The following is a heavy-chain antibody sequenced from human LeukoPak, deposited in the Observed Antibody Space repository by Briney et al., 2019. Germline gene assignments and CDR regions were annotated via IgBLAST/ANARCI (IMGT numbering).Heavy chain of an antibody. CDR1: GGSISSGDYY. CDR2: IYYSGST. V-gene: IGHV4-30-4*01. D-gene: IGHD3-16*01. Sequence: ESSESLSLTCTVSGGSISSGDYYWSWIRQPPGKGLEWIGYIYYSGSTYYNPSLKSRVTISVDTSKNQFSLKLSSVTAADTAVYYCARVVAASPMLYYYYGMDVWGQGTTVTVSS. J-gene: IGHJ6*02. CDR3: ARVVAASPMLYYYYGMDV.